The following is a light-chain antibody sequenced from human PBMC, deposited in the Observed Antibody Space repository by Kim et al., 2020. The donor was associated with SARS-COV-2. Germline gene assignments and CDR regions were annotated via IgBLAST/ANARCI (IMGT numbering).Light chain of an antibody. CDR3: SVWDDRLSSRV. CDR1: SSTIAANS. Sequence: GQRVTISCYGGSSTIAANSVDWYQQLPRTAPRILIDTNKQRPSGVPDRFSGSKSGTSGFLTISGLRSEDEADYYCSVWDDRLSSRVFGGGTQLTVL. V-gene: IGLV1-47*02. J-gene: IGLJ3*02. CDR2: TNK.